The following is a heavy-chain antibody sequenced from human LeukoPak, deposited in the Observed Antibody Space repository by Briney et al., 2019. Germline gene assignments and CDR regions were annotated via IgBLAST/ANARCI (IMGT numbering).Heavy chain of an antibody. J-gene: IGHJ4*02. CDR3: ARGNYWSELDY. CDR2: IFPIFGTA. V-gene: IGHV1-69*05. Sequence: ASVKVSCKASGGTFSNYAINWVRQAPGQGLEWMGGIFPIFGTANFAQKFQGRVTITTDESTSTAYMELSSLRSEDTAVYYCARGNYWSELDYWGQGTLVTVSS. D-gene: IGHD3-10*01. CDR1: GGTFSNYA.